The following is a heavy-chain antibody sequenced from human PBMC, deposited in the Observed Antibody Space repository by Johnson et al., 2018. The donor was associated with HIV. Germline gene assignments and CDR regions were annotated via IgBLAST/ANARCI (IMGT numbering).Heavy chain of an antibody. V-gene: IGHV3-38-3*01. CDR3: ARDGNDGSPGNDAFDI. D-gene: IGHD1-14*01. Sequence: VQLVESGGGVVQPGGSLRLSCAASGFSFSDYFMSWVRQAPGKGLEWVSSISGGSTYYADSRKGRFTISRDNSKNTLHLQMNSLRAEDTALYYCARDGNDGSPGNDAFDIWGQGTMVTVSS. CDR1: GFSFSDYF. CDR2: ISGGST. J-gene: IGHJ3*02.